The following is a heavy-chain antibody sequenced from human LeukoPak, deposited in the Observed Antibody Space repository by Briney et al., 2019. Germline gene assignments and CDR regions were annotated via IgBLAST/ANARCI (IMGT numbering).Heavy chain of an antibody. Sequence: GGSLRLSCAASGFTFSSYAMHWVRQAPGKGLEWVAVISYDGSNKYYADSVKGRFTISRDNSKNTLYLQMNSLRAEDTAVYYCTSDRNSPLDQWGQGTLVTVSS. D-gene: IGHD2-15*01. V-gene: IGHV3-30-3*01. CDR1: GFTFSSYA. CDR2: ISYDGSNK. CDR3: TSDRNSPLDQ. J-gene: IGHJ4*02.